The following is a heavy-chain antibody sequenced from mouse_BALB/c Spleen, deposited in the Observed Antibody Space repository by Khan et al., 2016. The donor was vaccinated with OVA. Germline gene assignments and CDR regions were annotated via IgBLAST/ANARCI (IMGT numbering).Heavy chain of an antibody. CDR1: GFTFNTYA. Sequence: EVQLVESGGGLVQPKGSLKLSCAASGFTFNTYAMNWVRQAPGKGLEWVARIRSKSNNYATFYADSLKDRFTISRDDSQSMLYLQMNNLKTEDTAKYYCVRHPYGGFAMDFWGQGTSVTVSS. D-gene: IGHD1-1*02. V-gene: IGHV10-1*01. J-gene: IGHJ4*01. CDR3: VRHPYGGFAMDF. CDR2: IRSKSNNYAT.